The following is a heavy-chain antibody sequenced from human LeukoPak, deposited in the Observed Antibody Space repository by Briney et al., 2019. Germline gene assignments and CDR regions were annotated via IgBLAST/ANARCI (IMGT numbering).Heavy chain of an antibody. V-gene: IGHV1-2*02. D-gene: IGHD6-19*01. CDR2: INPNSGGT. CDR1: GYTFTGYY. J-gene: IGHJ4*02. Sequence: ASVKVSCKASGYTFTGYYMHWVRQAPGQGLEWMGWINPNSGGTNYAQKFQGRVTMTRDTSISTAYMELSRLRSGDTAVYYCARRSSGWHPSDYWGQGTLVTVSS. CDR3: ARRSSGWHPSDY.